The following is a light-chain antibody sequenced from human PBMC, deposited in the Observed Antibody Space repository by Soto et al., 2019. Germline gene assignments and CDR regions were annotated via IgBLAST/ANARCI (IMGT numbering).Light chain of an antibody. CDR3: SSYTSSSTYV. J-gene: IGLJ1*01. Sequence: QSVLTQPPSASGSPGQSVTISCTGTSSDVGGYDYVSWYQQHPGKAPKLMIYHVTYRPSGVSNRYSGSKSGNTASLTISGLQAEDEADYYCSSYTSSSTYVFGTGTKVNVL. V-gene: IGLV2-14*01. CDR1: SSDVGGYDY. CDR2: HVT.